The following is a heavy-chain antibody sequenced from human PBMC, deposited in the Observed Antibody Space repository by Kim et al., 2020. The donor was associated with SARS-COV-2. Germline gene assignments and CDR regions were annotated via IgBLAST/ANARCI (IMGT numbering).Heavy chain of an antibody. D-gene: IGHD2-21*02. V-gene: IGHV3-23*01. CDR2: ISGSGGST. Sequence: GGSLRLSCAASGFTFSSYAMTWVRQAPGKGLEWVSGISGSGGSTYYADSVKGRFTISRDNSKNTLYLQMNSLRAEDTAVYYCATYGGNSVRRDGFDIWGQGTMVTVSS. CDR3: ATYGGNSVRRDGFDI. J-gene: IGHJ3*02. CDR1: GFTFSSYA.